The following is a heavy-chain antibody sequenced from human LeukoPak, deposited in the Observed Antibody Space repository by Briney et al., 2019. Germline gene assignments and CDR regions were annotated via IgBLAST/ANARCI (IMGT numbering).Heavy chain of an antibody. CDR2: INPNSGGT. V-gene: IGHV1-2*02. D-gene: IGHD3-22*01. CDR3: ARYDPGYYDSSGYYPMLGFDY. J-gene: IGHJ4*02. CDR1: GYTFNGHY. Sequence: PLASVKVSCKASGYTFNGHYMHWVRQAPGQGLEWMGWINPNSGGTNYAQKFQGRVTMTRDMSTSTVYMELSSLRSEDTAVYYCARYDPGYYDSSGYYPMLGFDYWGQGTLVTVSS.